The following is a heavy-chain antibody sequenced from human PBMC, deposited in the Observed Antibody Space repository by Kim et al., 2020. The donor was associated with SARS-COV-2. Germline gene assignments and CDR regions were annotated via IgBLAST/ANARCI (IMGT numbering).Heavy chain of an antibody. J-gene: IGHJ4*02. D-gene: IGHD3-16*02. CDR2: ISSSSSTI. CDR1: GFTFSSYS. Sequence: GGSLRLSCAASGFTFSSYSMNWVRQAPGKGLEWVSYISSSSSTIYYADSVKGRFTISRDNAKNSLYLQMNSLRDEDTAVYYCARSFYTLIDGGVTGFDYWGQGTLVTVSS. CDR3: ARSFYTLIDGGVTGFDY. V-gene: IGHV3-48*02.